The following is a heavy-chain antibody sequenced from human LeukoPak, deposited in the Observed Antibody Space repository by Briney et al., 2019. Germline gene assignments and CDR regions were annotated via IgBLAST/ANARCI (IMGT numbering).Heavy chain of an antibody. CDR3: ARSNSVAGTI. V-gene: IGHV4-39*01. CDR1: GXSISGTTVY. Sequence: PSETLSLTCTVSGXSISGTTVYWGWIRQPPGKGLEWIGSTLYSGSTYYNPSLKSRVTISVDTSKNQFSLKLSSVTGEDTAVYYCARSNSVAGTIWGQGTLVTVSS. D-gene: IGHD6-19*01. CDR2: TLYSGST. J-gene: IGHJ4*02.